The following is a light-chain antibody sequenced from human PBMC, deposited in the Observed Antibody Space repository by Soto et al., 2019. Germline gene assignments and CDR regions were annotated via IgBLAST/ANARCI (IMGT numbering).Light chain of an antibody. J-gene: IGLJ1*01. CDR2: EGS. CDR3: CSYAGSTPLYV. Sequence: QSALTQPASGSGSPGQSITISCTGTSSDVGSYNLVSWYQQHPGKAPKLMIYEGSKRPSGVSNRFSGSKSGNTASLTISGLQAEDEADYYCCSYAGSTPLYVFGTGTKVTVL. V-gene: IGLV2-23*01. CDR1: SSDVGSYNL.